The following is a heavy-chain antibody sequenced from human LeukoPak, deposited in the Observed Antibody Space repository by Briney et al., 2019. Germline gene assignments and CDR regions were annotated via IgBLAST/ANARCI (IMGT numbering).Heavy chain of an antibody. J-gene: IGHJ3*02. CDR2: IYTSGST. CDR3: ARHNNAFDI. Sequence: SETLSLTCTVSGGSISSYCWSWIRQPPGKGLEWIGYIYTSGSTNYNPSLKSRVTISVDTSKNPFSQKLSSVTAADTAVYYCARHNNAFDIWGQGTMVTVSS. CDR1: GGSISSYC. V-gene: IGHV4-4*09. D-gene: IGHD1-14*01.